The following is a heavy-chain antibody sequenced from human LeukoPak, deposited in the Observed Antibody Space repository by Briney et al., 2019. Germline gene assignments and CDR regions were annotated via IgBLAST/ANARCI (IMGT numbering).Heavy chain of an antibody. Sequence: GGSLRLSCAASGFTFSDYYMSWIRQAPGKGLEWVSYIGRSGTTIHYADSVKGRFTSSWDNAKKSLYLQMNSLRAEDTAVYYCARSGKIYFDWLLDYWGQGTMVTVSS. CDR2: IGRSGTTI. V-gene: IGHV3-11*04. J-gene: IGHJ3*01. CDR1: GFTFSDYY. CDR3: ARSGKIYFDWLLDY. D-gene: IGHD3-9*01.